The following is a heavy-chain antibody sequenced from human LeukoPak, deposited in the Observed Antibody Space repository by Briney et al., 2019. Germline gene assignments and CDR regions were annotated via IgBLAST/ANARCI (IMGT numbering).Heavy chain of an antibody. CDR3: ARDREVGTTTTLRNNF. V-gene: IGHV3-48*03. Sequence: PGGSLRLSCAASGFTFSSYEMNWVRQAPGKGLEWVSYISSSGSTIYYADSVKGRFTISRDNAKNSLFLQMNSLRAEDTAVYYCARDREVGTTTTLRNNFWGQGTLVTVSS. CDR2: ISSSGSTI. D-gene: IGHD1-26*01. CDR1: GFTFSSYE. J-gene: IGHJ4*02.